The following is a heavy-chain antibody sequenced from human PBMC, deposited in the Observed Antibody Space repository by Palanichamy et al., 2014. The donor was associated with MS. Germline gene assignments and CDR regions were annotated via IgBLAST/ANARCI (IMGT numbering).Heavy chain of an antibody. V-gene: IGHV3-21*01. Sequence: EVQLVEVWGRAWSSLGGPVRLSCAASGFTFSSYSMNWVRQAPGKGLEWVSSISSSSSYIYYADSVKGRFTISRDNAKNSLYLQMNSLRAEDTAVYYCARDLRYSGYERPIDYWGQGTLVTVSS. J-gene: IGHJ4*02. CDR1: GFTFSSYS. CDR2: ISSSSSYI. CDR3: ARDLRYSGYERPIDY. D-gene: IGHD5-12*01.